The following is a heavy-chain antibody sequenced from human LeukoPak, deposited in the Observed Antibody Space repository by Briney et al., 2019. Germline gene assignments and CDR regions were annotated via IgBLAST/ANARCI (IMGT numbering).Heavy chain of an antibody. V-gene: IGHV3-21*01. D-gene: IGHD4-4*01. Sequence: GGSLRLSCAASGFTFSSYAMSWVRQAPGKGLEWVSSISSSSSYIYYADSVKGRFTISRDNAKNSLYLQMNSLRAEDTAVYYCARAATVTPRNWFDPWGQGTLVTVSS. J-gene: IGHJ5*02. CDR3: ARAATVTPRNWFDP. CDR2: ISSSSSYI. CDR1: GFTFSSYA.